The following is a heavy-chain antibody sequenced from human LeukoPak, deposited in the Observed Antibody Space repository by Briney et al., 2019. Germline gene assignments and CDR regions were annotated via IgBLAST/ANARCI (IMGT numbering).Heavy chain of an antibody. D-gene: IGHD1-26*01. CDR2: INPNSGGT. J-gene: IGHJ1*01. CDR1: GYTFTGYY. V-gene: IGHV1-2*06. CDR3: ARGYRTVGAIEYFQH. Sequence: GASVKVSFTASGYTFTGYYMHWVRQAPGQGLEWMGRINPNSGGTNYAQKFQGRVTMTRDTSISTAYMELSRLRSDDTAVYYCARGYRTVGAIEYFQHWGQGTLVTVSS.